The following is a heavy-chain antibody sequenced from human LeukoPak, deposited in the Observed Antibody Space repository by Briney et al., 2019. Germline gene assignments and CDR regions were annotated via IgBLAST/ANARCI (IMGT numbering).Heavy chain of an antibody. V-gene: IGHV4-34*01. J-gene: IGHJ4*02. CDR1: GGSFSGYY. D-gene: IGHD1-1*01. CDR2: INHSGST. CDR3: ARGRGTFDY. Sequence: SETLSLTCAVYGGSFSGYYWSWIRQPPGKGLEWIGEINHSGSTNYNPALKSRVTISVDTSKNQFSLKLSSVTAADTAVYYCARGRGTFDYWGQGTLVTVSS.